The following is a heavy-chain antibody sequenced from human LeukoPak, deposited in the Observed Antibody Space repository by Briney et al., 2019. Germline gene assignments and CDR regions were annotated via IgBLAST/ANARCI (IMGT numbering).Heavy chain of an antibody. D-gene: IGHD6-13*01. J-gene: IGHJ4*02. CDR3: GRGGPVAVAAAGGRSDL. CDR2: IDGSDNT. V-gene: IGHV3-53*01. CDR1: GFTISDYY. Sequence: RAGGSLRLSCAASGFTISDYYMHRIRQAPGKGLEWVSVIDGSDNTDYADSVKGRFSISRDTSENTLYFQMNSLRVEDTAVYYCGRGGPVAVAAAGGRSDLWGQGTLVTVSS.